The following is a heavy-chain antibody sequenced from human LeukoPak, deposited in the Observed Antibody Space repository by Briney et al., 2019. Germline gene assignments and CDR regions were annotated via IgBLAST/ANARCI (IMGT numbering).Heavy chain of an antibody. CDR3: ARDGQRRDGYNYVDY. V-gene: IGHV1-18*01. J-gene: IGHJ4*02. CDR1: GYTFTSYG. D-gene: IGHD5-24*01. Sequence: ASVKVSCKASGYTFTSYGISWVRQAPGQGLEWMGWISAYNGNTKYAQKFQGRVTMTTDTSTSTAYMELRSLRSDDTAVYYCARDGQRRDGYNYVDYWGQGTLVTVSS. CDR2: ISAYNGNT.